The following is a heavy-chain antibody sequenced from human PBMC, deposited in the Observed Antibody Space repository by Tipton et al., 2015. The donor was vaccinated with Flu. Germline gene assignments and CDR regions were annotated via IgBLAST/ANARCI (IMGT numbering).Heavy chain of an antibody. CDR1: GSTFSSYA. D-gene: IGHD3-3*02. CDR3: AKDFRGNDRIRGFDY. Sequence: CAASGSTFSSYAMSWVRQAPGKGLEWVSAISGGGGSTYYADSVKGRFTISRDNSKNTLYLQMNSLRAEDTAVYYCAKDFRGNDRIRGFDYWGQGTLVSVSS. CDR2: ISGGGGST. J-gene: IGHJ4*02. V-gene: IGHV3-23*01.